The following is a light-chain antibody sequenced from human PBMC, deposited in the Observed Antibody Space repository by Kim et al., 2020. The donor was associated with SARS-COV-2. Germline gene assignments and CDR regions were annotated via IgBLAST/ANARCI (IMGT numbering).Light chain of an antibody. V-gene: IGLV3-19*01. CDR2: GKN. Sequence: ALGQTVRSTCQGASLRSYYASWYQQKPGQAPVLVIYGKNNRPSGIPDRFSGSSSGNTASLTITGAQAEDEADYYCNSRDSSGNHVVFGGGTQLTVL. CDR3: NSRDSSGNHVV. J-gene: IGLJ2*01. CDR1: SLRSYY.